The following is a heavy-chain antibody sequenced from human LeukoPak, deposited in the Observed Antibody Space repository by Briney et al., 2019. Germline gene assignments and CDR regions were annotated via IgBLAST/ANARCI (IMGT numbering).Heavy chain of an antibody. Sequence: PSETLSLTCTVSGGSIRRHYWIWIRQPAGKGLEWIGRISPSGSTSFKLSLKSRVSMSVDTSKNQFSLTVTSVTAADTAMYYCARDMGDYGINWFDPWGQGTLVTVSS. CDR1: GGSIRRHY. J-gene: IGHJ5*02. CDR2: ISPSGST. V-gene: IGHV4-4*07. CDR3: ARDMGDYGINWFDP. D-gene: IGHD4-17*01.